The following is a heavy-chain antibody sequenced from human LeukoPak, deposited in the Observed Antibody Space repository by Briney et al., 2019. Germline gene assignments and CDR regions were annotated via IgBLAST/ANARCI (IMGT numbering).Heavy chain of an antibody. CDR2: INPRSGET. V-gene: IGHV1-2*02. CDR1: GYSLIVYY. D-gene: IGHD3-9*01. Sequence: ASVKVSCRASGYSLIVYYMHWIRQAPGQGLEWMGWINPRSGETKYAQKFQGRLTMTRDTAISTTYMELSGLKFDDTAVYYCARKYDILTGSDNWFDPWGQGTLVTVSS. J-gene: IGHJ5*02. CDR3: ARKYDILTGSDNWFDP.